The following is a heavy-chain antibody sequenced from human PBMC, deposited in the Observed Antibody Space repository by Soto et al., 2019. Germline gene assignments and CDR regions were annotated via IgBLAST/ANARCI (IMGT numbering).Heavy chain of an antibody. J-gene: IGHJ6*02. D-gene: IGHD3-3*01. CDR1: GYTFTSYD. Sequence: QVQLVQSGAEVKKPGASVKVSCKASGYTFTSYDINWVRQATGQGLEWMGWMNPNSGNTGYAQKFQGRVTMTRNTSISTAYMELSSLRSEDTAVYYCANTNYDFWSGAYGMDVWGQGTTVTVSS. CDR2: MNPNSGNT. V-gene: IGHV1-8*01. CDR3: ANTNYDFWSGAYGMDV.